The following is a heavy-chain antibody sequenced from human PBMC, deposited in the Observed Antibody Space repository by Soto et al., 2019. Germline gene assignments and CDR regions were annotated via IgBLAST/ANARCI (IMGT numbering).Heavy chain of an antibody. CDR3: ARSDVLRYFDWSLASMDV. CDR2: ISYDGSNK. Sequence: GGSLRLSCAASGFTFSSYAMHWVRQAPGKGLEWVAVISYDGSNKYYADSVKGRFTISRDNSKNTLYLQMNSLRAEDTAVYYCARSDVLRYFDWSLASMDVWGQGTTVTVSS. D-gene: IGHD3-9*01. CDR1: GFTFSSYA. J-gene: IGHJ6*02. V-gene: IGHV3-30-3*01.